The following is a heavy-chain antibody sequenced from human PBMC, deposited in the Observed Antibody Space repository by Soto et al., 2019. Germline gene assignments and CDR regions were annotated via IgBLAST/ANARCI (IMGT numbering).Heavy chain of an antibody. CDR2: ISYDGGNK. V-gene: IGHV3-30*14. J-gene: IGHJ4*02. CDR3: SRDRRWELVPGDY. CDR1: GFTFSNYA. Sequence: QVQLVESGGGVVQPGRSLRLSCAASGFTFSNYAVHWVRQAPGKVLEWVSVISYDGGNKYYADSVKGRFTISRDNSNDTLYLQMNSLRAEDTAVYYGSRDRRWELVPGDYWRQGTLVTVSS. D-gene: IGHD1-26*01.